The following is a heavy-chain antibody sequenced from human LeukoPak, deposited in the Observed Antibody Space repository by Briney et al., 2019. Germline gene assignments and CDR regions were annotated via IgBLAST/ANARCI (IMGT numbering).Heavy chain of an antibody. CDR3: ARDRGKYDSSDDYYYAYYFDY. J-gene: IGHJ4*02. Sequence: ASVKVSCKTSGYSFTTYGSTWVRQAPGQGLEWMGWISAYNGNTIYAQKFQGRVTMTTDTSTSTAYMALRSLRPDDTAVYYCARDRGKYDSSDDYYYAYYFDYWGQGTLVTVSS. V-gene: IGHV1-18*01. CDR1: GYSFTTYG. CDR2: ISAYNGNT. D-gene: IGHD3-22*01.